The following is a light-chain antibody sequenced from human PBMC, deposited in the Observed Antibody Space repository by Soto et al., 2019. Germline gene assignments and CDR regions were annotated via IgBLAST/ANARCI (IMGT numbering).Light chain of an antibody. CDR2: KAS. CDR1: QSISSW. J-gene: IGKJ1*01. Sequence: DIQMTQSPSTLSASVGDRVTITCRASQSISSWLAWYQQKPGKAPKLLIYKASSLESGVPSRFSGSGSGIEFTLTISRLQPDDFATYYCQQYNGTFGQGTKVEIK. V-gene: IGKV1-5*03. CDR3: QQYNGT.